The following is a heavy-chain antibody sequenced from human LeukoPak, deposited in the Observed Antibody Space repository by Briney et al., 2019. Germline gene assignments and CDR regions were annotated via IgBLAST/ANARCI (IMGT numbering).Heavy chain of an antibody. D-gene: IGHD3-22*01. Sequence: GGSLRLSCAASGFTVSSNYMSWVRQAPGKGLEWVSVIYSGGSTYYADSVKGRFTISRDNSKNTAFLQMNSLRAEDTAVYYCARAFHSDSSGYYSGFYCGQGTLVTVST. J-gene: IGHJ4*02. CDR3: ARAFHSDSSGYYSGFY. V-gene: IGHV3-53*01. CDR2: IYSGGST. CDR1: GFTVSSNY.